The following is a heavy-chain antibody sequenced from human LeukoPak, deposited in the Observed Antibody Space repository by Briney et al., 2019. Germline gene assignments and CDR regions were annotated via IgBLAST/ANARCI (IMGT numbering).Heavy chain of an antibody. CDR2: TYYRSKWYN. Sequence: SQTLSLTCAISGDSVSSNSAAWNWIRQSPSRGLEWLGRTYYRSKWYNDHAVSVKSRITINPDTSKNQFSLQLNSVTPEDTAVYYCARDSLVWFGESNWFDPWGQGTLVTVSS. J-gene: IGHJ5*02. CDR1: GDSVSSNSAA. D-gene: IGHD3-10*01. CDR3: ARDSLVWFGESNWFDP. V-gene: IGHV6-1*01.